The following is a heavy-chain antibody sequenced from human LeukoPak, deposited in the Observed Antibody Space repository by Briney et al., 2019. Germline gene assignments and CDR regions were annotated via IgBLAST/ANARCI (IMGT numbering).Heavy chain of an antibody. CDR3: ARCLRRSSGSYGSGY. J-gene: IGHJ4*02. V-gene: IGHV1-46*01. D-gene: IGHD1-26*01. CDR2: INPSGGST. Sequence: ASVKVSCKASGYTFTSYYMHWVRQAPGQGLEWMGIINPSGGSTSYAQKFQGRVTMTRDTPTSTVYMELSSLRSEDTAVYYCARCLRRSSGSYGSGYWGQGTLVTVSS. CDR1: GYTFTSYY.